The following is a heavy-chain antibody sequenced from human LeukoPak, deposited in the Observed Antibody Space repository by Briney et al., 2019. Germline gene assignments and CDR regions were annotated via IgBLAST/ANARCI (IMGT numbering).Heavy chain of an antibody. D-gene: IGHD2-2*01. CDR3: TRKGSSALQDY. J-gene: IGHJ4*02. CDR2: MNPNSGNT. Sequence: ASVKVSCKASGYTFTIYDINWVRQATGQGLEWMGWMNPNSGNTGYAQKFQGRVTITRNTSISTAYMELSSLRSEDTAVYYCTRKGSSALQDYWGQGALVTVSS. V-gene: IGHV1-8*03. CDR1: GYTFTIYD.